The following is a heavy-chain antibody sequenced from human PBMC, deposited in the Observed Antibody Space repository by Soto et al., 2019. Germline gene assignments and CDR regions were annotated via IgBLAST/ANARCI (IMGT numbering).Heavy chain of an antibody. Sequence: TLSLTCGTSGERVFCITAGWVSIKQSPTRGLEWLGRTYYRSKWYNDYAVSVKSRITIHPDTSKNQFSLQLNSVTPEDTAVYYCASHGKRAFQHWGQGTLVTVSS. J-gene: IGHJ1*01. CDR1: GERVFCITAG. CDR2: TYYRSKWYN. CDR3: ASHGKRAFQH. D-gene: IGHD4-17*01. V-gene: IGHV6-1*01.